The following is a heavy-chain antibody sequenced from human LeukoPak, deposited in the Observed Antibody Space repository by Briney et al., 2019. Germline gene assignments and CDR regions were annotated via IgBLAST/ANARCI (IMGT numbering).Heavy chain of an antibody. CDR2: INHSGST. D-gene: IGHD3-3*01. CDR3: ARAGSYDFWSGYYTGWFDS. Sequence: SETLSLTCAVYGGSFSGYYWSWIRQPPGKGLEWIGEINHSGSTNYNPSLKSRVTISVDTSKNQFSLKLSSVTAADTAVYYCARAGSYDFWSGYYTGWFDSWGQGTLVTVSS. CDR1: GGSFSGYY. J-gene: IGHJ5*01. V-gene: IGHV4-34*01.